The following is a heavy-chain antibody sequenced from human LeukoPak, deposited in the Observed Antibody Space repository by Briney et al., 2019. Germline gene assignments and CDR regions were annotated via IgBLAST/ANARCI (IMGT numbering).Heavy chain of an antibody. CDR2: IYWDDDK. CDR1: GFSLSTSGVG. D-gene: IGHD3-22*01. J-gene: IGHJ4*02. CDR3: AREVQWLLPFDY. Sequence: SGPTLVNPTQTLTLTCTFSGFSLSTSGVGVVWIRQPPGKALEWLALIYWDDDKRYSPSLKSRLTITKDTSKNQVVLTMTNMDPVDTATYYCAREVQWLLPFDYWGQGTLVTVSS. V-gene: IGHV2-5*02.